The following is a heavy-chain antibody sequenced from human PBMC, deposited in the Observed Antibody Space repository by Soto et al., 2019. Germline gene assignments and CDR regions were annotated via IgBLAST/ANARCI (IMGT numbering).Heavy chain of an antibody. CDR2: INGDGSTT. Sequence: PGGSLRLSCAASGFIFNNYWMHWVRQAPGKGLVWVSRINGDGSTTTYVDSVKGRFTISRDNAKNTVYLQMNSLRAEDTAVYYCARGSGPRGRPYWGQGILVTVS. CDR3: ARGSGPRGRPY. V-gene: IGHV3-74*01. CDR1: GFIFNNYW. J-gene: IGHJ4*02. D-gene: IGHD3-16*01.